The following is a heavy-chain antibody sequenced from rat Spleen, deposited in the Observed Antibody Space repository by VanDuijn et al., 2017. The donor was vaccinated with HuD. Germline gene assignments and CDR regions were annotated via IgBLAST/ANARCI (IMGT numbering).Heavy chain of an antibody. V-gene: IGHV2-30*01. CDR2: IWTGGGT. CDR3: TIHPRY. CDR1: GFSLTSSN. D-gene: IGHD3-1*01. J-gene: IGHJ2*01. Sequence: QVQLKESGPGLVQPSQTLSLTCTVSGFSLTSSNVHWVRQTTGKGLEWMGIIWTGGGTDYNSALISRLSISRDTSKNQVFLKMNSLQTDDTGTYYCTIHPRYWGQGVMVTVSS.